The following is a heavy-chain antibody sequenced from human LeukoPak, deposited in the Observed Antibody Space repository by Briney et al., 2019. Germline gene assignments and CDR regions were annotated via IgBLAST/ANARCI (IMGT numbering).Heavy chain of an antibody. Sequence: PSETLSLTCTVSGGSISSSSYYWGWIRQPPGKGLEWIRSIYYSGSTYYNPSLKSRVTISVDTSKNQFSLKLSSVTAADTAVYYCARLPFTIFGVVTEGGYWGQGTLVTVSS. CDR3: ARLPFTIFGVVTEGGY. CDR2: IYYSGST. D-gene: IGHD3-3*01. CDR1: GGSISSSSYY. J-gene: IGHJ4*02. V-gene: IGHV4-39*01.